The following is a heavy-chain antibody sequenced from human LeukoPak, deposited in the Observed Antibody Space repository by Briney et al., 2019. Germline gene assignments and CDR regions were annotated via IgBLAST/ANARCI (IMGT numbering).Heavy chain of an antibody. CDR3: ARDGSRAYRGGDCYSGGSWFDP. CDR1: GFTFSSYA. D-gene: IGHD2-21*02. Sequence: PSGGSLRPSCAASGFTFSSYAMHWVRQAPGKGLEWVAAISYDGSNKYSADSVKGRFTISRDNSKNTLYLQMNSLRAEDTAVYYCARDGSRAYRGGDCYSGGSWFDPWGQGTLVTVSS. V-gene: IGHV3-30*14. CDR2: ISYDGSNK. J-gene: IGHJ5*02.